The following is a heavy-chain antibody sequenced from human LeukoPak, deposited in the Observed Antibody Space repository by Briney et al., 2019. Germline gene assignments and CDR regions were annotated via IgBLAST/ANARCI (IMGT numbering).Heavy chain of an antibody. Sequence: DPSETLSLTCTVSGGSISSYYWSWIRQPPGKGLEWIGYIYYSGSTNYNPSLKSRVTISVDTSKNQFSLKLSSVTAADTAVYYCARSSGWYPKYFQHWGQGTLVTVSS. J-gene: IGHJ1*01. D-gene: IGHD6-19*01. CDR2: IYYSGST. V-gene: IGHV4-59*01. CDR1: GGSISSYY. CDR3: ARSSGWYPKYFQH.